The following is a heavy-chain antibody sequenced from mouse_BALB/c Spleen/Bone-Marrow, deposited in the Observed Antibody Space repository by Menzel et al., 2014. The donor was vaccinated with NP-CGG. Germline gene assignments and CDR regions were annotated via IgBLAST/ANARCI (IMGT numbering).Heavy chain of an antibody. V-gene: IGHV14-3*02. Sequence: DVQLVESGAELVKPRASVKLSCTGSGFNIKDTFMHWVKQRPEQGLEWIGRIDPANGNTKYDPKFQGKATITADTSSNTAYLHLTSLTSEDTAVYYCTRGEDYWGQGTTLAVSS. CDR3: TRGEDY. CDR2: IDPANGNT. CDR1: GFNIKDTF. J-gene: IGHJ2*01.